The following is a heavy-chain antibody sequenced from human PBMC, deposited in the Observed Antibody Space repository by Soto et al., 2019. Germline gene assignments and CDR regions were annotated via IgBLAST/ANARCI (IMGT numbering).Heavy chain of an antibody. Sequence: GGSLRLSCAASGCTFSNYAISWFRQAPGKGLEWVSIISGSGDSPYYADSVKGRFTISRDNSRNTLYLQMNSLRAGDSAKYYCAKEGTSGLYYFDYWGPGTLVTVSS. CDR2: ISGSGDSP. CDR3: AKEGTSGLYYFDY. CDR1: GCTFSNYA. D-gene: IGHD6-19*01. J-gene: IGHJ4*02. V-gene: IGHV3-23*01.